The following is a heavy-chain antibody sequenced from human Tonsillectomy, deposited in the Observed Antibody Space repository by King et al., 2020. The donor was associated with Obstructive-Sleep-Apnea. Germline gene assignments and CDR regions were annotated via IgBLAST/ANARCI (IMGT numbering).Heavy chain of an antibody. J-gene: IGHJ6*02. V-gene: IGHV4-34*01. CDR1: GGSFSGYY. CDR3: ARRRVQPATEKGYYYYGMDV. Sequence: QVQLQQWGAGLLKPSETLSLTCAVYGGSFSGYYWSWIRQPPGKGLEWIGEINHSGSTNYNPSLKSRVTISVDTSKNQFSLKLSSVTAADTAVYYCARRRVQPATEKGYYYYGMDVWGQGTTVTVSS. CDR2: INHSGST. D-gene: IGHD5-18*01.